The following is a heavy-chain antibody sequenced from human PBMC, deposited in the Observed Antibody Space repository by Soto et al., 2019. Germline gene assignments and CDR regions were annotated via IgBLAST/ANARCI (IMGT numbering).Heavy chain of an antibody. D-gene: IGHD4-17*01. V-gene: IGHV4-59*01. CDR2: VYYTGTT. Sequence: SETLSLTCTVSGGSIGSYHWSWVRQPPGKGLEWIASVYYTGTTNYNPSLGSRVTISIDAPENQISPKLTSVTAADTAFYYCARDTVLTGMFDLWGQGTLVAVSS. CDR3: ARDTVLTGMFDL. CDR1: GGSIGSYH. J-gene: IGHJ5*02.